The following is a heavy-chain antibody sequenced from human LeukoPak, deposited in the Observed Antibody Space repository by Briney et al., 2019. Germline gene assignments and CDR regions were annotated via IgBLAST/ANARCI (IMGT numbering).Heavy chain of an antibody. V-gene: IGHV1-24*01. Sequence: ASVKVSCKVSGYTLTELSMHWVRQAPGKGLEWMGGFDPEDGETIYAQKFQGRVTMTEDTSTDTAYMELSSLRSEDTAVYYCATRKGYYYDSSGFDYWGQGTLVTVSS. CDR2: FDPEDGET. D-gene: IGHD3-22*01. CDR3: ATRKGYYYDSSGFDY. J-gene: IGHJ4*02. CDR1: GYTLTELS.